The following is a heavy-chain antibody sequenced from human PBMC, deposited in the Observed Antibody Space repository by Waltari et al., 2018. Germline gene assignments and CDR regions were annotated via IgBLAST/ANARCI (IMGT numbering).Heavy chain of an antibody. D-gene: IGHD1-26*01. V-gene: IGHV3-23*04. CDR2: ISGSGGRT. CDR1: GFTFSSYA. Sequence: EVQLVESGGGLVQPGGSLRLSCAASGFTFSSYAMSWVRQAPGKGLEWVSAISGSGGRTYYADSVKGRFTISRDNSKNTLYLQMNSLRAEDTAVYYCAKWFGVIVGAGTHDAFDIWGQGTMVTVSS. CDR3: AKWFGVIVGAGTHDAFDI. J-gene: IGHJ3*02.